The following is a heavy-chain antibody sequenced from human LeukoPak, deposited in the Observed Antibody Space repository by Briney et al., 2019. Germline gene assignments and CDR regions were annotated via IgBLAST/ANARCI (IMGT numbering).Heavy chain of an antibody. CDR3: ARDSGSTVYYYYMDV. CDR1: GYTFTGYY. D-gene: IGHD1-26*01. CDR2: INPNSGGT. J-gene: IGHJ6*03. Sequence: ASVKVSCKASGYTFTGYYMHWVRQAPGQGLEWMGWINPNSGGTNYAQKFQGRVTMTRDTSISTAYMELSRLRSDDTAVYYCARDSGSTVYYYYMDVWGKGTTVTVSS. V-gene: IGHV1-2*02.